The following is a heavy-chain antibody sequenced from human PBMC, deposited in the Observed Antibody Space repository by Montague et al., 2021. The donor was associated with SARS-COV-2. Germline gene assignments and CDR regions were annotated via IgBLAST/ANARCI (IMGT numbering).Heavy chain of an antibody. V-gene: IGHV4-59*13. D-gene: IGHD3-9*01. CDR2: NYYSGST. CDR1: GGSISSYY. CDR3: AGDGVLRYFAWLGDRYGMDA. Sequence: SETLSLTCTVSGGSISSYYWSWIRQHPGKGLEWSGYNYYSGSTNYNTPLKSRGTISVDTSKNQFSLRLRSVTAADTAVYYCAGDGVLRYFAWLGDRYGMDAWGQGTTVTVSS. J-gene: IGHJ6*02.